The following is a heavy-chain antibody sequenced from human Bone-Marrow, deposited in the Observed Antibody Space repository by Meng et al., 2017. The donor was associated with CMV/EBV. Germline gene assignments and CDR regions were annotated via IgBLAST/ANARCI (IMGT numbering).Heavy chain of an antibody. CDR3: ARDVQSGAAGY. D-gene: IGHD3-10*01. CDR1: GYTLTDFW. J-gene: IGHJ4*02. CDR2: INPKSGGT. V-gene: IGHV1-2*02. Sequence: FCKPSGYTLTDFWIHWVRQAPGQGPEWMGWINPKSGGTNFAQKFEGRVTMTADTFTRTIYLELNGLRNDDTAMYYCARDVQSGAAGYWGQGTLVTVSS.